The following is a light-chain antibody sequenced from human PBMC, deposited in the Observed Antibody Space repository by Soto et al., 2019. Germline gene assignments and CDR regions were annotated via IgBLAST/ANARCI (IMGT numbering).Light chain of an antibody. CDR1: QSVSSN. CDR3: QQYYNWPLP. V-gene: IGKV3-15*01. J-gene: IGKJ4*01. Sequence: EIVMTQSPAPLSVSPGERATLSCRASQSVSSNLAWYQQKPGQAPRLLIYGASTRATGIPARFSGSGSGTEFTLTISSLQSEDFAVYYCQQYYNWPLPFGGGTKVEIK. CDR2: GAS.